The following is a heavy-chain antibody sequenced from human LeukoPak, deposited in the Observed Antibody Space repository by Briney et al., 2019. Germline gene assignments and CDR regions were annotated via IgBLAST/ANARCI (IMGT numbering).Heavy chain of an antibody. CDR3: ARGSVLRFLEWPFDP. J-gene: IGHJ5*02. V-gene: IGHV3-30-3*01. Sequence: PGGSLRLSCAASGFTFNSYAMHWVRQAPGKGLEWVAVISYDGSNKYYADSVKGRFTISRDNSKNTLYLQMNSLRAEDTAVYYCARGSVLRFLEWPFDPWGQGTLVTVSS. CDR1: GFTFNSYA. CDR2: ISYDGSNK. D-gene: IGHD3-3*01.